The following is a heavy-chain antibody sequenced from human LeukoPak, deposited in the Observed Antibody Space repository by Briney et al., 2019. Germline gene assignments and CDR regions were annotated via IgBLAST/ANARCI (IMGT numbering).Heavy chain of an antibody. Sequence: SETLSLTCTVSGYSISSGYYWSWIRQPPGKGLEWIGEINHSGSTNYNPSLKSRVTISVDTSKNQFSLKLSSVTAADTAVYYCAGEELPGFDPWGQGTLVTVSS. CDR1: GYSISSGYY. V-gene: IGHV4-38-2*02. CDR3: AGEELPGFDP. D-gene: IGHD1-7*01. CDR2: INHSGST. J-gene: IGHJ5*02.